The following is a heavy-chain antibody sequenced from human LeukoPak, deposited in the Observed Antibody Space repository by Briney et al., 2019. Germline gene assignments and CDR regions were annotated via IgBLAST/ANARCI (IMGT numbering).Heavy chain of an antibody. Sequence: GGSLRLSRAASGFTFSSYWMIWVRQAPGKGLEWVANIKQDGSEKYYVDSVKGRFTISRDNAKNSLYLQMNSLRAEDTAVYYCARGSATAGLDYWGQGTLVTVSS. V-gene: IGHV3-7*01. CDR2: IKQDGSEK. CDR1: GFTFSSYW. J-gene: IGHJ4*02. CDR3: ARGSATAGLDY. D-gene: IGHD2-15*01.